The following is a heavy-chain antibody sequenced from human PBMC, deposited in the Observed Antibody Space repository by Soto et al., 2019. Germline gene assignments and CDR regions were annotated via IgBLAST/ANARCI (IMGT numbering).Heavy chain of an antibody. V-gene: IGHV1-18*01. CDR3: ARAFYRSGTDYAFDN. CDR2: ISAYNGNT. D-gene: IGHD1-26*01. J-gene: IGHJ4*02. CDR1: GYTPTNYD. Sequence: QVHLVQSGAEVKTPGASVKVSCQTSGYTPTNYDIGWVRQAPGQGLEWMGWISAYNGNTNYAQKLQGRLTMTTDTPSRTAYMAVTRSRSDETAVYDFARAFYRSGTDYAFDNWGQGTLVTVSS.